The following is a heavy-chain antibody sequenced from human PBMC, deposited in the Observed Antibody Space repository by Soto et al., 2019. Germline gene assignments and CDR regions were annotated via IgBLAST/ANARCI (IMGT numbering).Heavy chain of an antibody. CDR3: ARETPQWYFDL. D-gene: IGHD2-15*01. J-gene: IGHJ2*01. CDR2: IYSGGDT. V-gene: IGHV3-53*01. Sequence: SCAASGFTVSSNYMSWVRQAPGKGLECVSVIYSGGDTYYVDSVKGRFTISRDNSKNTLYLQMNSLRAEDTAVYYCARETPQWYFDLWGRGTLVTSPQ. CDR1: GFTVSSNY.